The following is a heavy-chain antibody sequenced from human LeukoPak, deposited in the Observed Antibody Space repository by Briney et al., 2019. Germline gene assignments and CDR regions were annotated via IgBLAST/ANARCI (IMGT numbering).Heavy chain of an antibody. J-gene: IGHJ4*02. D-gene: IGHD4/OR15-4a*01. CDR1: GYTFTGYY. V-gene: IGHV1-2*02. CDR3: ARPLLWWPQVGYFDY. Sequence: ASVKVSCKASGYTFTGYYIHWVRQAPGQGLEWMGWINPNSGGTNYAQKFQGRVTMTRDTSISTAYMELSRLRSDDTAVYYCARPLLWWPQVGYFDYWGQGTLVTVSS. CDR2: INPNSGGT.